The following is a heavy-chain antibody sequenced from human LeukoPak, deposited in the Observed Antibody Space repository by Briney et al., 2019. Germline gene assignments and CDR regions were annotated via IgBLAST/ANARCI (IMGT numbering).Heavy chain of an antibody. CDR3: ARSPTSSSFGMDV. J-gene: IGHJ6*02. Sequence: PSETLSLTCIVSGGSISSSSYYWGWIRQPPGKGLEWIGSIYYTGSTYYNPSLKSRVTISVDTSKNQFSLKLTSVTAADTAVYYCARSPTSSSFGMDVWGQGTTVTVSS. CDR2: IYYTGST. CDR1: GGSISSSSYY. V-gene: IGHV4-39*01. D-gene: IGHD6-6*01.